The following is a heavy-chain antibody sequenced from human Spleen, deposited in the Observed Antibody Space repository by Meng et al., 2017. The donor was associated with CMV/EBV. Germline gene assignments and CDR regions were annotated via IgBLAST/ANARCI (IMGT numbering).Heavy chain of an antibody. Sequence: GESLKISCTASGFTFSTYDFHWVRQPTGKGLEWVSSIGTVGDTYSIGSVKGRFIISREDAKNSVYLQMNSLRGEDTAVYYCARDRIYDYYNSSVSLWGSCGMDVWGQGTTVTVSS. J-gene: IGHJ6*02. D-gene: IGHD3-22*01. CDR3: ARDRIYDYYNSSVSLWGSCGMDV. V-gene: IGHV3-13*01. CDR2: IGTVGDT. CDR1: GFTFSTYD.